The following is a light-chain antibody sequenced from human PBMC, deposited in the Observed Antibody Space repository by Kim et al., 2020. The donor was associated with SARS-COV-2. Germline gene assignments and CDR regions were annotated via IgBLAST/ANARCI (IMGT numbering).Light chain of an antibody. Sequence: PVPTARITCAGDALPKQYAYWYLQKPGQDPVVLIDKDIERPSEIPERFSASSSGTTVTMTITGVQAEDEADYYCQSADSSGTYVVFGGGTKLTVL. CDR1: ALPKQY. V-gene: IGLV3-25*03. CDR3: QSADSSGTYVV. CDR2: KDI. J-gene: IGLJ2*01.